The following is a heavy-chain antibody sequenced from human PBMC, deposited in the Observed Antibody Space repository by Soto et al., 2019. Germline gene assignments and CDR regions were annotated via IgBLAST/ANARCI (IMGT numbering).Heavy chain of an antibody. D-gene: IGHD1-26*01. CDR1: GFNFSRYW. CDR2: SRPDTDDR. J-gene: IGHJ4*02. CDR3: AREDGTFDC. Sequence: VQLVESGGGLVQPGGSLRLSCAASGFNFSRYWMNWVRQAPGKGLEWVANSRPDTDDRFHADSVRGRFSISRDNAKKSLYLQMNSLRVEDTAVYYCAREDGTFDCWGQGTLVTVSS. V-gene: IGHV3-7*04.